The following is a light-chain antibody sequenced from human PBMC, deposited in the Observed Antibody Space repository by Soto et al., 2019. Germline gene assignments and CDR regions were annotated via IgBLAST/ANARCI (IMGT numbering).Light chain of an antibody. CDR1: QSLLCTANNEHC. CDR2: RAS. CDR3: QQYSDSPLS. J-gene: IGKJ4*01. V-gene: IGKV4-1*01. Sequence: IVMTQSPDSLAVSLGERASINCKSSQSLLCTANNEHCLAWFQQKPGQPPKLLIYRASIRESGVPDRFSGSGSGTDFTLTISSLQAEDVAVYYCQQYSDSPLSFGGGTKVEI.